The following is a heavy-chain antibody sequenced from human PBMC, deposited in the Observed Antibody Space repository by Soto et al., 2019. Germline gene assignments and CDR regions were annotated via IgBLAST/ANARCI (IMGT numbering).Heavy chain of an antibody. CDR1: GGSISSGDDY. D-gene: IGHD3-9*01. CDR3: ASVPSAYEEYYFDLHYFDY. J-gene: IGHJ4*02. Sequence: QVQLQESGPGLVKPSQTLSLTCTVSGGSISSGDDYWSLIRQPPGKGLEWIGYIYYSGSTYYNPSLKSRVTISVDTSKNQFSLKLRSVTAADTAVYYCASVPSAYEEYYFDLHYFDYWGQGTLVTVSS. CDR2: IYYSGST. V-gene: IGHV4-30-4*01.